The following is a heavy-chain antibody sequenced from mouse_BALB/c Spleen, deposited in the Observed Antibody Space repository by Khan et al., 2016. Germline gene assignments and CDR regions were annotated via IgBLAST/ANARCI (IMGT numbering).Heavy chain of an antibody. J-gene: IGHJ3*01. D-gene: IGHD1-1*01. CDR1: GYTFTNYG. Sequence: QIQLVQSGPELKKPGETVKISCKASGYTFTNYGMNWVKQAPGKGLKWMGWINTSTGAAAYSDDFKGRFAFSLETSSSTAYLQIHHLNTADMATYFCARDHGSAYGWFSYWGQGTLVTVSA. CDR3: ARDHGSAYGWFSY. CDR2: INTSTGAA. V-gene: IGHV9-1*02.